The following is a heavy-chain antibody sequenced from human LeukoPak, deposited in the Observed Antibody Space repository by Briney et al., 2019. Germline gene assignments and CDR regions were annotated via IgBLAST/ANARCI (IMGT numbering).Heavy chain of an antibody. CDR2: IKQDGGEK. CDR3: ARDPSGSAPSGYFDY. D-gene: IGHD1-26*01. V-gene: IGHV3-7*01. J-gene: IGHJ4*02. CDR1: GFTFSSYW. Sequence: GGSLRLSCAASGFTFSSYWMSWVRQAPGKGLEWVVNIKQDGGEKYYVDSVKGRFTISRDNAKNSLYLQMNSLRAEDTAVYYCARDPSGSAPSGYFDYWGQGTLVTVSS.